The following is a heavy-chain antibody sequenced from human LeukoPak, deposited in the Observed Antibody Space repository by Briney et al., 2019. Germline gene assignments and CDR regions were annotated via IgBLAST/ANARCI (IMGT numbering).Heavy chain of an antibody. V-gene: IGHV1-2*02. CDR1: GFTFSGYY. J-gene: IGHJ3*02. D-gene: IGHD3-16*01. CDR2: INPNSGGT. Sequence: ASVKVSCKASGFTFSGYYLHWVRQAPGQGLEWMGWINPNSGGTNYAQKFQGRVTMTRDTSISTAYMELSRLRSDDTAVYYCARDRGSLDAFDIWGQGTMVPVSS. CDR3: ARDRGSLDAFDI.